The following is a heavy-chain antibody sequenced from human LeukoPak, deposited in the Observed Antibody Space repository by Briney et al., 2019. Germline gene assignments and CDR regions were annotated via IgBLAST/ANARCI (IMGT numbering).Heavy chain of an antibody. Sequence: PGGSLRLSCAASGFTFSSYAMHWVRQAPGKGLEWVAVISYDGSNKYYADSVKGRFTISRDNSKNTLYLQMNSLRAEDTAVYYCASARQLWYYFDYWGQGTLVTVSS. V-gene: IGHV3-30*04. CDR2: ISYDGSNK. J-gene: IGHJ4*02. D-gene: IGHD5-18*01. CDR3: ASARQLWYYFDY. CDR1: GFTFSSYA.